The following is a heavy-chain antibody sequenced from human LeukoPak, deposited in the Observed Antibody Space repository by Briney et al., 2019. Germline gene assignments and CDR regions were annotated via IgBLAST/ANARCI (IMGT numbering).Heavy chain of an antibody. J-gene: IGHJ3*02. V-gene: IGHV4-39*01. CDR3: ARPKSPLGAFDI. CDR1: GGPISSSSYY. D-gene: IGHD3-16*01. CDR2: IYYSGST. Sequence: SETLSLTCTVSGGPISSSSYYWGWIRQPPGKGLEWIGSIYYSGSTYYNPSLKSRVTISVDTSKNQFSLKLSSVTAADTAVYYCARPKSPLGAFDIWGQGTMVTVSS.